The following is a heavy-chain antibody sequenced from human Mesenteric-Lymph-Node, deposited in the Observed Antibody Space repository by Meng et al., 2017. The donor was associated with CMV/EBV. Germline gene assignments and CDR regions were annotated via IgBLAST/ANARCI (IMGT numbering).Heavy chain of an antibody. CDR1: GLTFRDAW. CDR2: LKANADAATI. CDR3: ARDWRRGITMVRGATIGNDY. D-gene: IGHD3-10*01. V-gene: IGHV3-15*01. Sequence: GESLKISCSVSGLTFRDAWMSWVRQAPGKGLEWVGRLKANADAATIDYAAPVQGRFTISRDISKNTLYLQVHSLRAEDTAVYYCARDWRRGITMVRGATIGNDYWGQGTLVTVSS. J-gene: IGHJ4*02.